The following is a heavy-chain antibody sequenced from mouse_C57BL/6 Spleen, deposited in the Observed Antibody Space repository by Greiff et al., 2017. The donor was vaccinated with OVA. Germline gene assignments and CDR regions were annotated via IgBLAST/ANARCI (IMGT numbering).Heavy chain of an antibody. CDR3: ERGKYYGSSFDV. CDR1: GYAFSSSW. J-gene: IGHJ1*03. CDR2: IYPGDGDT. Sequence: QVQLQQSGPELVKPGASVKISCKASGYAFSSSWMNWVKQRPGQGLEWIGRIYPGDGDTNYNGKFKGKATLTADKSSSTAYMQLSSLTSEDSAVYFCERGKYYGSSFDVWGTGTTVTVSS. V-gene: IGHV1-82*01. D-gene: IGHD1-1*01.